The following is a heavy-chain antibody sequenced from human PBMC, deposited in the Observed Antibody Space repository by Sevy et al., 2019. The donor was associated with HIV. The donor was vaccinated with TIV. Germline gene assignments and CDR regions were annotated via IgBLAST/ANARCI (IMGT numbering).Heavy chain of an antibody. D-gene: IGHD2-2*02. V-gene: IGHV4-31*03. J-gene: IGHJ6*02. CDR2: IYYSGST. Sequence: SETLSLTCTVSGGSISSGGYYWSWIRQHPGKGLEWIGYIYYSGSTYYNPSLQSRVTISVDTSKNQFSLKLGFVTAADTAVYYCARGRGCSSTGFYTDYYYGMDVWGQGTTVTVSS. CDR1: GGSISSGGYY. CDR3: ARGRGCSSTGFYTDYYYGMDV.